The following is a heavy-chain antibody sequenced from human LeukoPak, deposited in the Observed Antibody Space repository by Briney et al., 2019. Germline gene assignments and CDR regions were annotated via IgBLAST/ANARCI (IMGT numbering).Heavy chain of an antibody. Sequence: GGSLRLSCAASGFTFSRYYMSWVRQTPGKGLEWLANIKEDGSETYYVDSVKGRFTISRDNAKNTLYLQMNSLRAEDTAVYYCARDGDSGFDYWGQGTLVTVSS. CDR2: IKEDGSET. CDR1: GFTFSRYY. J-gene: IGHJ4*02. D-gene: IGHD1-26*01. CDR3: ARDGDSGFDY. V-gene: IGHV3-7*01.